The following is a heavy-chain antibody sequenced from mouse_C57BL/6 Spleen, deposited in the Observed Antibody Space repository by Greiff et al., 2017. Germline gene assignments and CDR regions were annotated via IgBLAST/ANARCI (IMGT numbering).Heavy chain of an antibody. V-gene: IGHV1-75*01. D-gene: IGHD1-1*01. Sequence: QVHVKQSGPELVKPGASVKISCKASGYTFTDYYINWVRQRPGQGLEWIGWIFPGSGSTYYNEKFKGKATLTVDKSSSTAYMLLSSLTSEDSAVYFCARSGYYGSIAMDYWGQGTSGTVSS. CDR3: ARSGYYGSIAMDY. J-gene: IGHJ4*01. CDR2: IFPGSGST. CDR1: GYTFTDYY.